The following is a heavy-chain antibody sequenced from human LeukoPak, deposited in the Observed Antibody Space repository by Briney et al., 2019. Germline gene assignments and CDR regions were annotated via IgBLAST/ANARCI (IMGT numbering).Heavy chain of an antibody. Sequence: PSETLSLTCTVSGGSISSYYWSWIRQPPGKGLEWIGRIYTSGSTNYNPSLKSRVTMSVDTSKNQFSLKLSSVTAANTAVYYCARDMHYDSSGYYYVEYFQHWGQGTLVTVSS. D-gene: IGHD3-22*01. V-gene: IGHV4-4*07. CDR2: IYTSGST. CDR3: ARDMHYDSSGYYYVEYFQH. J-gene: IGHJ1*01. CDR1: GGSISSYY.